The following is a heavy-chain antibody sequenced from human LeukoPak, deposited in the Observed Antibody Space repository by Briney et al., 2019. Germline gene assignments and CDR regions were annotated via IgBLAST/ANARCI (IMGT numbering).Heavy chain of an antibody. D-gene: IGHD1-26*01. CDR3: ARDGSGGSYWDY. J-gene: IGHJ4*02. V-gene: IGHV1-69*05. Sequence: SVKVSCKASGGTFSSYAISWVRQAPGQGLEWMGGIIPIFGTANYAQKFQGRVTITTDESTSTAYMELSSLRSEDTAVYYCARDGSGGSYWDYWGQGTLVTVSS. CDR2: IIPIFGTA. CDR1: GGTFSSYA.